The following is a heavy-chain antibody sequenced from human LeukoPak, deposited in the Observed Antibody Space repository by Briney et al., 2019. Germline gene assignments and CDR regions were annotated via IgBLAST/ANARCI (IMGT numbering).Heavy chain of an antibody. CDR2: TKQDGSEK. CDR1: GFTFSSYW. V-gene: IGHV3-7*03. J-gene: IGHJ3*02. Sequence: GGSLRLSCAASGFTFSSYWMSWVRQAPGKGLEWVANTKQDGSEKYYVDSVKGRFTISRDNAKNSLYLQMNSLRAEDTAVYYCARDIDTAAGTGDAFDIWGQGTMVTVSS. CDR3: ARDIDTAAGTGDAFDI. D-gene: IGHD6-13*01.